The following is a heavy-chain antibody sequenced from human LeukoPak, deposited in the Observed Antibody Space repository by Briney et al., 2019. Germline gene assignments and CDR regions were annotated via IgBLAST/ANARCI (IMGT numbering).Heavy chain of an antibody. Sequence: ASVKVSCKFSGYTLTELSMHWVRPAPGKGLAWMGGFDPEDGETIYAQKFQGRVTMTEDTSTDTAYMELSSLRSEDTAVYYCATARIVVVPAAIRGWYMDVWGKGTTVTVSS. J-gene: IGHJ6*03. CDR1: GYTLTELS. V-gene: IGHV1-24*01. D-gene: IGHD2-2*01. CDR3: ATARIVVVPAAIRGWYMDV. CDR2: FDPEDGET.